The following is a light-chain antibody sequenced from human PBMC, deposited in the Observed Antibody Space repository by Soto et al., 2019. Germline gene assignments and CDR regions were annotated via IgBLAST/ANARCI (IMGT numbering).Light chain of an antibody. J-gene: IGLJ1*01. CDR3: SSHTTRNTRV. CDR2: EVS. Sequence: QSVLTQPASVSGSPGQSIAISCTGTSSDVGAYDFVSWYQQHPDKAPKLLIYEVSNRPSGVSDRFSGSKSVNTATLTISGLQAEDEADYSCSSHTTRNTRVFGTGTKVPVL. CDR1: SSDVGAYDF. V-gene: IGLV2-14*03.